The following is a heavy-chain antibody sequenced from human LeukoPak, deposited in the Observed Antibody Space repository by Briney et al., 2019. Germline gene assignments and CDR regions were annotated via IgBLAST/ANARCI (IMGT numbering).Heavy chain of an antibody. D-gene: IGHD6-13*01. CDR1: GYSLPTFW. V-gene: IGHV5-51*01. J-gene: IGHJ3*02. Sequence: GESLNIYRKGSGYSLPTFWIGWERQIPGKGPEWMAIIFPGDTDTRYSPSFRGQVTISADKSISTAYLQWRSLKASDTAMYYCARPNLMAASSNDAFDIWGQGTMVTVSS. CDR3: ARPNLMAASSNDAFDI. CDR2: IFPGDTDT.